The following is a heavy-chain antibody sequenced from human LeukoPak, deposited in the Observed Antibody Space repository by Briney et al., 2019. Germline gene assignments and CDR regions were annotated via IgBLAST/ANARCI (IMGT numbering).Heavy chain of an antibody. D-gene: IGHD6-19*01. V-gene: IGHV3-23*01. CDR1: GFTLSTYA. J-gene: IGHJ4*02. CDR2: IRGSGGST. Sequence: GGSLRLSCAASGFTLSTYAMSWVRQAPGKGLEWVSGIRGSGGSTYYADSVKGRFTISRDNSKNTLYTQMNSLRAEDTDVYYCAREGSSGWYSFDYWGQGTLVTVSS. CDR3: AREGSSGWYSFDY.